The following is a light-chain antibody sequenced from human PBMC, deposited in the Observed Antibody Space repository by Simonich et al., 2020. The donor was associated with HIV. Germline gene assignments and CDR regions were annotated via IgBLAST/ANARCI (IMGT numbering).Light chain of an antibody. CDR1: QSLLASNGYNY. Sequence: DIVMTQSPLSLPITPGEPASISCRSSQSLLASNGYNYLAWYLQKTGQSPQLLVYFGSTRASGVPDRFSGSGAGTDFTLKISRGEADEVGVYYCMQARQTPFTFGPGTKVDIK. CDR3: MQARQTPFT. J-gene: IGKJ3*01. CDR2: FGS. V-gene: IGKV2-28*01.